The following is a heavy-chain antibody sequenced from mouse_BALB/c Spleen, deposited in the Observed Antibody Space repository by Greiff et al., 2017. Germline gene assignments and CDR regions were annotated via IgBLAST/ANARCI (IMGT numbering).Heavy chain of an antibody. V-gene: IGHV5-17*02. Sequence: EVQLVESGGGLVQPGGSRKLSCAASGFTFSSFGMHWVRQAPEKGLEWVAYISSGSSTIYYADTVKGRFTISRDNPKNTLFLQMTSLRSEDTAMYYCARNGVKYGNYVWYFDVWGAGTTVTVSS. D-gene: IGHD2-10*02. CDR3: ARNGVKYGNYVWYFDV. J-gene: IGHJ1*01. CDR1: GFTFSSFG. CDR2: ISSGSSTI.